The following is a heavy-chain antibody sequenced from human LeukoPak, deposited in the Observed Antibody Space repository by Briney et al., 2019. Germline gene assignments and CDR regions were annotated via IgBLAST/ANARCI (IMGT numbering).Heavy chain of an antibody. CDR1: GFTFSSYG. J-gene: IGHJ4*02. D-gene: IGHD3-22*01. Sequence: GGSLRLSCAASGFTFSSYGMHWVRQAPGKGLEWVAVISYDGSNKYYADSVKGRFTISRDNSKNTLYLQMNSLRAEDTAVYYCTKDRDSSGYYVQDHYFDYWGQGTLVTVSS. V-gene: IGHV3-30*18. CDR2: ISYDGSNK. CDR3: TKDRDSSGYYVQDHYFDY.